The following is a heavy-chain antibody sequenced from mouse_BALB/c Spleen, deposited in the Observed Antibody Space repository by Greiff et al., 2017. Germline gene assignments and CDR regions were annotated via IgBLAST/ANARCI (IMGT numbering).Heavy chain of an antibody. Sequence: EVQLVESGPGLVKPSQSLSLTCTVTGYSITSDYAWNWIRQFPGNKLEWMGYISYSGSTSYNPSLKSRISITRDTSKNQFFLQLNSVTTEDTATYYCARRGYGSSTYWYFDVWGAGTTVTVSS. D-gene: IGHD1-1*01. CDR3: ARRGYGSSTYWYFDV. V-gene: IGHV3-2*02. J-gene: IGHJ1*01. CDR1: GYSITSDYA. CDR2: ISYSGST.